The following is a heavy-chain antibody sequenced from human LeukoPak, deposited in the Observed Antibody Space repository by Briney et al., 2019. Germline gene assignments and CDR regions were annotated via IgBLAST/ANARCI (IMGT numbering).Heavy chain of an antibody. Sequence: GGSLRLSCAASGFTFSSYAMHWVRQAPGKGLEWVAVISYDGSNKYYADSVKGRFTISRDNSKNTLYLQMNSLRAEDTAVYYCARVPRGYYFDYWGQGTRVTVSS. CDR3: ARVPRGYYFDY. CDR2: ISYDGSNK. V-gene: IGHV3-30-3*01. CDR1: GFTFSSYA. J-gene: IGHJ4*02. D-gene: IGHD1-1*01.